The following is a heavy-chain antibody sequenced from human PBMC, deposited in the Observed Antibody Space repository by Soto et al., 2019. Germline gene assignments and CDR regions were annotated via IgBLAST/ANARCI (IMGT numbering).Heavy chain of an antibody. V-gene: IGHV4-30-4*01. CDR1: GYSISSGDYY. D-gene: IGHD3-3*01. Sequence: SETLSLTCTVSGYSISSGDYYWSWIRQPPGKGLEWIGYIYYSGSTYYNPSLKSRVTISVDTSKNQFSLKLSSVTAADTAVYYCARGSRSYYDFWSGYYHYYYYGMDVWGQGTTVTVSS. CDR2: IYYSGST. CDR3: ARGSRSYYDFWSGYYHYYYYGMDV. J-gene: IGHJ6*02.